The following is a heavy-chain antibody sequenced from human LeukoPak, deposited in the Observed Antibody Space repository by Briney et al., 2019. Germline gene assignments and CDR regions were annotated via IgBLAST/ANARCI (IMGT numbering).Heavy chain of an antibody. D-gene: IGHD6-6*01. J-gene: IGHJ3*02. Sequence: PSETLSLTCSVSGGSISSHYWSWIRQPPGKGLEWIGYIYYSGSTKYNPSLKSRVTISVDTSKNQFSLKLSSVTAADTAVYYCARHRAARHAFDIWGQGTMVTVSS. V-gene: IGHV4-59*08. CDR2: IYYSGST. CDR3: ARHRAARHAFDI. CDR1: GGSISSHY.